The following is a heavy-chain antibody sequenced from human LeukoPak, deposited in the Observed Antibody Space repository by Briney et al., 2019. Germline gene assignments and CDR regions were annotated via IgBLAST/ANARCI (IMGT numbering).Heavy chain of an antibody. J-gene: IGHJ4*02. CDR2: ISASNGST. D-gene: IGHD3-22*01. V-gene: IGHV3-23*01. CDR1: GFTFSSYA. CDR3: ARGPTYYYDSSGYADY. Sequence: GGSLRPSCAASGFTFSSYAMSWVRQAPGKGLEWVSGISASNGSTYYADSVKGRFTISRDNAKNSLYLQMNSLRAEDTAVYYCARGPTYYYDSSGYADYWGQGTLVTVSS.